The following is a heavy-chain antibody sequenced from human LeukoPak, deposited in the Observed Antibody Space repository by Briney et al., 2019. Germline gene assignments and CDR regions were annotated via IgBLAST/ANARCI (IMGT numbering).Heavy chain of an antibody. CDR2: IRYDGSNK. CDR3: ARGGGYSYGRIDY. V-gene: IGHV3-30*02. CDR1: GFTFSSYG. J-gene: IGHJ4*02. Sequence: GGSLRLSCAASGFTFSSYGMHWVRQAPGKGLEWVAFIRYDGSNKYYADSVKGRFTISRDNAKNTLYLQMNSLRAEDTAVYYCARGGGYSYGRIDYWGQGTLVTVSS. D-gene: IGHD5-18*01.